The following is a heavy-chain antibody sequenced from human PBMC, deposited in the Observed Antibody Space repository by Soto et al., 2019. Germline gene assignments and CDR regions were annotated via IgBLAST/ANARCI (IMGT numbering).Heavy chain of an antibody. CDR1: GFSFSSFA. D-gene: IGHD2-8*01. Sequence: EVQLLESGGGFIHPGGSLRLSCAASGFSFSSFAMNWVRQAPGKGLEWVSLISGSADSTFYADSVKGRFTISRDNSKSTLYLRINSLRAEDTAVYYCAKTRGAMIYAISVYGMDVWGQGTTVTVSS. CDR2: ISGSADST. CDR3: AKTRGAMIYAISVYGMDV. V-gene: IGHV3-23*01. J-gene: IGHJ6*02.